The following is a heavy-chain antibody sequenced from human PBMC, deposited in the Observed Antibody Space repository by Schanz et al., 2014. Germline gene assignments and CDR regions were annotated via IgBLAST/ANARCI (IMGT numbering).Heavy chain of an antibody. CDR2: IYSSGST. CDR1: GGSISNNY. V-gene: IGHV4-59*01. CDR3: ASFVPRGYYFDY. D-gene: IGHD3-10*01. Sequence: QVHLQESGPGLLKPSETLSLTCTVSGGSISNNYWGWIRQPPGKGLEWIGNIYSSGSTNYNPSLKSRVTISGDTSKNQFSLRLSSVTAADTAVYFCASFVPRGYYFDYWGQGTLVTVSS. J-gene: IGHJ4*02.